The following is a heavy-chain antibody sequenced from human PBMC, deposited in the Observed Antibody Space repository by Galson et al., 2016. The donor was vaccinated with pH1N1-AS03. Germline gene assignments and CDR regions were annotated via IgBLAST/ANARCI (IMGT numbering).Heavy chain of an antibody. CDR2: IYSGVSADT. V-gene: IGHV5-51*01. Sequence: QSGAEVKKPGESLKISCKGSGYSFVSYWIGWVRQMPGKGLEWMGVIYSGVSADTRYSPSFQGQATISADKSISTAYLQWSSLKASDSAIYYCARTSGYSSHGALDSWGQGTMVTVSS. J-gene: IGHJ3*02. CDR1: GYSFVSYW. CDR3: ARTSGYSSHGALDS. D-gene: IGHD5-18*01.